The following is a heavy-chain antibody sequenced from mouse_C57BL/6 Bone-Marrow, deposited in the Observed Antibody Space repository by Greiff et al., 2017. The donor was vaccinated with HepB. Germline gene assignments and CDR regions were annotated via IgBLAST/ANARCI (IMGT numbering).Heavy chain of an antibody. J-gene: IGHJ2*01. Sequence: VQLQQSGAELARPGASVKMSCKASGYTFTSYTMHWVKQRPGQGLEWIGYINPSSGYTKYNQKFKDKATLTADKSSSKAYMQLSSLTSEDSAVYYCARCGFYYFDYWGQGTTLTVSS. CDR3: ARCGFYYFDY. CDR2: INPSSGYT. V-gene: IGHV1-4*01. CDR1: GYTFTSYT.